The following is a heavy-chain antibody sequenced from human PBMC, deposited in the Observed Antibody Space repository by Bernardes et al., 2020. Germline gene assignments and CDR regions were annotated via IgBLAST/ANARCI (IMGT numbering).Heavy chain of an antibody. CDR2: INSDGSST. J-gene: IGHJ3*02. CDR1: GFTFRSYW. Sequence: GSLRLSCAASGFTFRSYWMHWVRQAPGQGLVWVSRINSDGSSTSYADSVKGRFTISRDNAKNTLYLQMNSLRAEDTAVYYCARVGLRYFDWFRRGGAFDIWGQGTMVTVSS. V-gene: IGHV3-74*01. CDR3: ARVGLRYFDWFRRGGAFDI. D-gene: IGHD3-9*01.